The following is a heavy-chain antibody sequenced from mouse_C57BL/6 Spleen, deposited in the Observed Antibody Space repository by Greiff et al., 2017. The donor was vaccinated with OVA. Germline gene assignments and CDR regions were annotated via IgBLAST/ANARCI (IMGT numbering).Heavy chain of an antibody. J-gene: IGHJ4*01. CDR2: IYPGDGDT. CDR1: GYAFSSSW. D-gene: IGHD1-1*01. Sequence: QVHVKQSGPELVKPGASVKISCKASGYAFSSSWMNWVKQRPGKGLEWIGRIYPGDGDTNYNGKFKGKATLTADKSSSTAYMQLSSLTSEDSAVYFCARRYGSDAMDYWGQGTSVTVSS. CDR3: ARRYGSDAMDY. V-gene: IGHV1-82*01.